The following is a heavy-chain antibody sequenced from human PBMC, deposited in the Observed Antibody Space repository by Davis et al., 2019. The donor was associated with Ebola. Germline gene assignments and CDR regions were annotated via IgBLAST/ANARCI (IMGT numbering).Heavy chain of an antibody. V-gene: IGHV4-61*02. D-gene: IGHD2-2*01. CDR3: ARLNLVGKYQLQNRWFDP. Sequence: SETLSLTCTVSGGSISSGFYYWSWIRQPAGKGLEWIGRIYTSGSTSYNPSLKSRVTMSIDTSKNQFSLKVDSVTAADTAVYYCARLNLVGKYQLQNRWFDPWGQGTLVTVSS. J-gene: IGHJ5*02. CDR2: IYTSGST. CDR1: GGSISSGFYY.